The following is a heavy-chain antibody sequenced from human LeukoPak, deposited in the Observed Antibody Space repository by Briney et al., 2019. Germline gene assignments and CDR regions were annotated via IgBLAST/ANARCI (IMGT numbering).Heavy chain of an antibody. Sequence: GGSLRLSCAASGFSFSDSYMSWIRQAPGKGLEWVSYISSSDDYKYYADSVKGRFTISRDNAKNSLYLHMNSLRAEDTAVYYCAKDGGYDFWSGQQYYYYYMDVWGKGTTVTVSS. CDR1: GFSFSDSY. CDR2: ISSSDDYK. J-gene: IGHJ6*03. CDR3: AKDGGYDFWSGQQYYYYYMDV. V-gene: IGHV3-11*04. D-gene: IGHD3-3*01.